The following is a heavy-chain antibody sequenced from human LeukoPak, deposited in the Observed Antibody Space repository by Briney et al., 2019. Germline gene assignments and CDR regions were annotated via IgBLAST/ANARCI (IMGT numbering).Heavy chain of an antibody. J-gene: IGHJ4*02. V-gene: IGHV3-33*01. CDR1: GFTFSTYG. CDR2: IWNDGSNK. Sequence: GGSLRLSCAASGFTFSTYGMHWVRQAPGKGLEWVAVIWNDGSNKYYADSVKGRFTISRDNSRNTLYLQMNSLGGEDTAVYYCARDGWELLRDLGPLNYWGQGTLVTVSS. D-gene: IGHD1-26*01. CDR3: ARDGWELLRDLGPLNY.